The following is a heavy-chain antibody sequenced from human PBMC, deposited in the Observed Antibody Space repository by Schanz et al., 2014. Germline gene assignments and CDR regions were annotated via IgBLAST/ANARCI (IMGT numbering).Heavy chain of an antibody. V-gene: IGHV3-11*04. CDR2: ISSGGTTT. J-gene: IGHJ4*02. CDR3: ARGGPAYYFDD. Sequence: QGQLVESGGGVVQPGKSLRLSCAASGFIFSDYYMAWIRQAPGKGPEYVSYISSGGTTTYHSDSVKGRFTISRDNSKNTVYIQMNSLRAEDTAVYYCARGGPAYYFDDWGQGTLVTVSS. CDR1: GFIFSDYY.